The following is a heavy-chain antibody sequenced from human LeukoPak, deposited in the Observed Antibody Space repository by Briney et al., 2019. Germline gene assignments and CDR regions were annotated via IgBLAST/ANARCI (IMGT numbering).Heavy chain of an antibody. Sequence: ASVKVSCKASGYTFTGYYMHWVRQAPGQGLEWMGRINPNSGGTNYAQKFQGRVTMNRDTSISTAYMELSRLRSDDTAVYHCAIVYCSSTSCSFDYWGQGTLVTVSS. CDR1: GYTFTGYY. V-gene: IGHV1-2*06. CDR2: INPNSGGT. J-gene: IGHJ4*02. CDR3: AIVYCSSTSCSFDY. D-gene: IGHD2-2*01.